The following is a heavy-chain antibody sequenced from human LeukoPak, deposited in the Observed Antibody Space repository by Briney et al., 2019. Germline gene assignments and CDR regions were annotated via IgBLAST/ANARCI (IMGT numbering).Heavy chain of an antibody. Sequence: PGGSLRLSCAASGFTFSSYSMNWVRQAPGKGLEWVSSISSSSSYIYYADSVKGRFTISRDNAKNSLYLQMNSLRAEDTAVYYCARDTQGDYDILTGYLYYYYGMGVWGQGTTVTVSS. V-gene: IGHV3-21*01. CDR1: GFTFSSYS. J-gene: IGHJ6*02. D-gene: IGHD3-9*01. CDR3: ARDTQGDYDILTGYLYYYYGMGV. CDR2: ISSSSSYI.